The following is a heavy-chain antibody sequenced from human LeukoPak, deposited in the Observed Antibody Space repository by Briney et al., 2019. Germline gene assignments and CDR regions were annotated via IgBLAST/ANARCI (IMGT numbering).Heavy chain of an antibody. V-gene: IGHV3-66*01. D-gene: IGHD2-15*01. CDR1: GFTVSSNY. CDR2: MYSRGNT. CDR3: ARANQYCSGGSCYDTWFDP. Sequence: PGGSLRLSCAASGFTVSSNYMTWVRQAPGKGLEWVSFMYSRGNTYYADSVRGRLTICRDNANNSLYLQMTSLRAEDTAVYYCARANQYCSGGSCYDTWFDPWGQGTLVTVYS. J-gene: IGHJ5*02.